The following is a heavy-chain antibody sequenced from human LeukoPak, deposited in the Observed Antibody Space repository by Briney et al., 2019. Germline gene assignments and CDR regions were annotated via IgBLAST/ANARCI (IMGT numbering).Heavy chain of an antibody. Sequence: GESLKISCKGSGYSFTSYWIGWVRQMPGKGLEWMGIIYPGDSDTRYSPSFQGQVTISADKSISTAYLQWSSLKASDTAMYYCARHLKLWSPDEGNWFDPWGQGTLVTVSS. CDR2: IYPGDSDT. V-gene: IGHV5-51*01. CDR3: ARHLKLWSPDEGNWFDP. D-gene: IGHD5-18*01. J-gene: IGHJ5*02. CDR1: GYSFTSYW.